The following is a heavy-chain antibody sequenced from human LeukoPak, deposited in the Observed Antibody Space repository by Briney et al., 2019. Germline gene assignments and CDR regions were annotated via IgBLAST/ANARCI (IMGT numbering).Heavy chain of an antibody. CDR1: GGSISSSSYY. D-gene: IGHD3-10*01. CDR2: ICYSGST. J-gene: IGHJ6*03. CDR3: ARRILRGGYYMDV. V-gene: IGHV4-39*01. Sequence: SETLSLTCTVSGGSISSSSYYWAWIRQPPGKGLEWIGSICYSGSTYYNPSLKSRVTISVDTSKNQFSLKLSSVTAADTAVYYCARRILRGGYYMDVWGKGTTVTVSS.